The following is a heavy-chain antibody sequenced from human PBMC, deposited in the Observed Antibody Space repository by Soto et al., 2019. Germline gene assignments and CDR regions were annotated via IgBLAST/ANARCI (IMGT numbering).Heavy chain of an antibody. V-gene: IGHV1-3*04. CDR2: INTDNGNT. CDR3: ARGIATGQLEP. D-gene: IGHD2-15*01. J-gene: IGHJ5*02. CDR1: GYTFTRYT. Sequence: QVQLVQSGAEVKKPGASVKISCKASGYTFTRYTMNWVRQAPGQRLEWMGWINTDNGNTKSSQKFQDRVILTRGTSASTAYMDLSSLRSEDTAVYYCARGIATGQLEPWGQGTLVTVSS.